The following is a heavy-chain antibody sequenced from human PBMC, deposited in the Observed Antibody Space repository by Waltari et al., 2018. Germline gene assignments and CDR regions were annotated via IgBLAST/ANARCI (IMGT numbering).Heavy chain of an antibody. V-gene: IGHV4-4*02. J-gene: IGHJ4*02. Sequence: QVQLQESGPAVVKPSETLSLTCAVSGGSISSSNWWRWTRQSPGKGLEWIGGIYGSGGSTEYNPSLKRRVTISKDTSKNQFSLKLSSVTAADTAVYYCAREPTYRGYSGSWKVCWGQGVLVTVSS. CDR2: IYGSGGST. CDR3: AREPTYRGYSGSWKVC. CDR1: GGSISSSNW. D-gene: IGHD6-13*01.